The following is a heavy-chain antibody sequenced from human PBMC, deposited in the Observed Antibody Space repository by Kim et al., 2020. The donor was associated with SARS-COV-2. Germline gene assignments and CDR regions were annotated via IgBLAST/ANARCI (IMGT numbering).Heavy chain of an antibody. J-gene: IGHJ5*02. Sequence: GGSLRLSCTASGFTFGSYAMNWVRQAPGKGLEWVSTISGSGGSTYYADSVKGRFLISRDNSKNRVYLQMHSLRADDTAVYYCAKGDHSNSVSWFDPWGQGTLVTVSS. D-gene: IGHD4-4*01. V-gene: IGHV3-23*01. CDR1: GFTFGSYA. CDR3: AKGDHSNSVSWFDP. CDR2: ISGSGGST.